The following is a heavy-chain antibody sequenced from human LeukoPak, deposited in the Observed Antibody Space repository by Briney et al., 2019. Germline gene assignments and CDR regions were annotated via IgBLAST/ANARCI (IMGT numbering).Heavy chain of an antibody. D-gene: IGHD1-7*01. CDR1: GFTFNTYS. CDR3: ARGATDTTRWFDP. V-gene: IGHV3-21*01. J-gene: IGHJ5*02. CDR2: ISRTSESI. Sequence: GGSLRLSCAASGFTFNTYSMSWVRQAPGKGLEWVSIISRTSESIFYADSVKGRFTISRDNAKNSLYLQMNGLRAEDTAAYYCARGATDTTRWFDPWGQGTLVTVSS.